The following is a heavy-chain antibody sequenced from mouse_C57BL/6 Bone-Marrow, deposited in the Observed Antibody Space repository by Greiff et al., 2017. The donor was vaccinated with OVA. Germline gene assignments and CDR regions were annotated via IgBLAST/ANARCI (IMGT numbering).Heavy chain of an antibody. Sequence: EVQLQQSGPELVKPGASVKISCKASGYSFTGYYMHWVKQSHGNILDWIGYFYPYNGVSSYNQKFKGKATLTVAKSSSSVYMELRSLTSEDSAFYYWSRLAMDYWGQGTSVTVAS. J-gene: IGHJ4*01. V-gene: IGHV1-31*01. CDR2: FYPYNGVS. CDR3: SRLAMDY. CDR1: GYSFTGYY.